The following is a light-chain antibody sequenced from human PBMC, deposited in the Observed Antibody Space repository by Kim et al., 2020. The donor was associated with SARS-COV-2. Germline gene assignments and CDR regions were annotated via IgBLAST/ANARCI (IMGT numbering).Light chain of an antibody. V-gene: IGLV1-51*01. Sequence: GQKVTISCSGSTPNIGRNFVSWYQQVPGTAPKLIIHDTTQRPSGIPDRFSGSKSGTSATLGITGLQTGDEADYYCITWDSSLNTGVFGGGTQLTVL. CDR1: TPNIGRNF. CDR3: ITWDSSLNTGV. J-gene: IGLJ2*01. CDR2: DTT.